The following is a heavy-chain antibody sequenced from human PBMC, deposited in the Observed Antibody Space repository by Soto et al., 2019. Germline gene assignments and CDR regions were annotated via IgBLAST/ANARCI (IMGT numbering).Heavy chain of an antibody. CDR2: ISYDGSEK. J-gene: IGHJ6*02. CDR3: ARETDGMDV. V-gene: IGHV3-30-3*01. Sequence: QVQLVESGGGVVQPGRSLRLSCAASGYTFSTYAMHWVRQAPGEGLEWVAVISYDGSEKYYADSVKGRFTISRDNSKYTLSLQMNSRRGEDTAVYYCARETDGMDVWGQGTTVTVSS. CDR1: GYTFSTYA.